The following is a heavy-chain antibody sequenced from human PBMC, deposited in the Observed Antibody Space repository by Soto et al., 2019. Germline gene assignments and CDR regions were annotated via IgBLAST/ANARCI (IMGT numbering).Heavy chain of an antibody. CDR2: ISYDGSNK. J-gene: IGHJ6*02. Sequence: TVGSLRLSCAASGFTFSSYGMHWVRQAPGKGLEWVAVISYDGSNKYYADSVKGRFTISRDNSKNTLYLQMNSLRAEDTAVYYCAKDQLRIAAAGTYYYYYGMDVWGQGTTVTVSS. CDR1: GFTFSSYG. CDR3: AKDQLRIAAAGTYYYYYGMDV. V-gene: IGHV3-30*18. D-gene: IGHD6-13*01.